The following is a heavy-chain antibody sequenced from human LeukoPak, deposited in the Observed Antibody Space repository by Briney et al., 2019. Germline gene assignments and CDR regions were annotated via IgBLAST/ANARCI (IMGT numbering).Heavy chain of an antibody. CDR2: INHSGST. V-gene: IGHV4-34*01. J-gene: IGHJ4*02. Sequence: PSETLSLTCTVSGYSISSGYYWSWIRQPPGKGLEWIGEINHSGSTNYNPSLKSRVTISVDTSKNQFSLKLSSVTAADTAVYYCARGPLYNWNYATTRPFDYWGQGTLVTVSS. CDR1: GYSISSGYY. CDR3: ARGPLYNWNYATTRPFDY. D-gene: IGHD1-7*01.